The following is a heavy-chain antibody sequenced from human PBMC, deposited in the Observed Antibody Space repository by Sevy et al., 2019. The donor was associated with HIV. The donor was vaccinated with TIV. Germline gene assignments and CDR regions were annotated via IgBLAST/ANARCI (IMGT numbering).Heavy chain of an antibody. CDR1: GFGFSSHA. J-gene: IGHJ6*02. CDR3: ANSLRPDIVVSAARHTYYYGMDV. V-gene: IGHV3-23*01. CDR2: IRSTGDST. D-gene: IGHD2-2*01. Sequence: GGSLRLSCAASGFGFSSHAMSWVRQAPGKGLEWVSAIRSTGDSTYYAASVKGRFTISRDISKNTVYVEMTSLRANDTAIYYGANSLRPDIVVSAARHTYYYGMDVWGQRTTVTVSS.